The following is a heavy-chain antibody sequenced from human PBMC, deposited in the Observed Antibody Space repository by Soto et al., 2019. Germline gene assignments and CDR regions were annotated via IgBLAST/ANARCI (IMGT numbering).Heavy chain of an antibody. D-gene: IGHD5-18*01. CDR1: GGSMSSFY. J-gene: IGHJ4*02. CDR3: ASRGYRYGYFDY. V-gene: IGHV4-59*08. CDR2: AYSTGST. Sequence: QVQLQESGPGLVKPSETLSLTCTVSGGSMSSFYWTWIRQAPGKGLEWVGYAYSTGSTNYSPSLKRRDTISVDTLTKQLSRRLSAVTAADTAVYYCASRGYRYGYFDYWGQGTLVSVSS.